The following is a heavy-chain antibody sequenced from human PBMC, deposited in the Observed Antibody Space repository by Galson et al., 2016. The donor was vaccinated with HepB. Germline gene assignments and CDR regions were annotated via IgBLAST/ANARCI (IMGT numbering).Heavy chain of an antibody. D-gene: IGHD2-15*01. CDR3: AREGWYLDY. Sequence: SVKVSCKASRYTFTAYYIHWVRQAPGQGLEWIGWINPNGGYTKYSQKFQGRVTLTRDTSISTAYMELSGLRYDDTAVYYCAREGWYLDYWGQGTLVTVSS. J-gene: IGHJ4*02. CDR2: INPNGGYT. CDR1: RYTFTAYY. V-gene: IGHV1-2*02.